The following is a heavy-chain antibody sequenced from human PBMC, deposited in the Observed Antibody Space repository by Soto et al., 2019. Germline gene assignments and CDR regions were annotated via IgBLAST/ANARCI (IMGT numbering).Heavy chain of an antibody. CDR3: AADLEVDTAMVEGPPRFDY. Sequence: QMQLVQSGPEVKKPGTSVKVSCKASGFTFTSSAMQGVRQARGQRLEWIGWIVVGSVNTNYAQKLQERVTITRDLSTSTANMELSSLRSEDTAVYYCAADLEVDTAMVEGPPRFDYWGQGTLVTVSS. CDR2: IVVGSVNT. V-gene: IGHV1-58*02. D-gene: IGHD5-18*01. J-gene: IGHJ4*02. CDR1: GFTFTSSA.